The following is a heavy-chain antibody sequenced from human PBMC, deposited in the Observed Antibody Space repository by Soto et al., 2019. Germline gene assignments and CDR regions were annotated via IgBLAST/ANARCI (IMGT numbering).Heavy chain of an antibody. V-gene: IGHV4-34*01. J-gene: IGHJ4*02. CDR1: GGSFSGYY. Sequence: QVQLQQWGAGLLKPSETLSLTCAVYGGSFSGYYWSWIRQPPGKGLEWIGEINHSGSTNYNPSLTGRVTISVDTSMPQCALKRSSMTAADTAGYYSARTPDESGYGYGKVHDYWGQGTLVTVSS. CDR2: INHSGST. CDR3: ARTPDESGYGYGKVHDY. D-gene: IGHD5-18*01.